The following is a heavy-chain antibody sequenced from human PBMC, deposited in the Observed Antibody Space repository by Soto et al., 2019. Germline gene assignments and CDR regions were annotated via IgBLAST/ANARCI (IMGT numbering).Heavy chain of an antibody. V-gene: IGHV3-72*01. CDR1: GFTFSDHY. J-gene: IGHJ4*02. CDR3: ARLGANGY. CDR2: IRNKANSYTT. Sequence: EVQLVESGGGLVQPGGSLRLSCAASGFTFSDHYMDWVRQAPGKGLEWVGRIRNKANSYTTEYAASVKGRFTISRDDSKNSLFLQMNSLKTEDTAVYYCARLGANGYWGQGTLVTVSS. D-gene: IGHD2-8*01.